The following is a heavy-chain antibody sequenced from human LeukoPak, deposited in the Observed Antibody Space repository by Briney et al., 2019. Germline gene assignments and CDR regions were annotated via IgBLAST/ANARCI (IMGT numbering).Heavy chain of an antibody. V-gene: IGHV4-61*02. CDR3: ATQRITMVRGVILGY. D-gene: IGHD3-10*01. Sequence: SETLSLTCTVSGGSISSGSYFWNWIRQPAGKGLEWIGRIYRSGSTNYNPSLKSRVTISVDTSKNQLSLKLSSVTAADTAVYYCATQRITMVRGVILGYWGQGTLVTVSS. CDR1: GGSISSGSYF. CDR2: IYRSGST. J-gene: IGHJ4*02.